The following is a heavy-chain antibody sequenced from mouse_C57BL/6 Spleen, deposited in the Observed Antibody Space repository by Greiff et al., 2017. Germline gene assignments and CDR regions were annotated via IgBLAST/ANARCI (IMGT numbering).Heavy chain of an antibody. CDR2: IYPRSGNT. CDR3: ARSRDSNYAFDY. V-gene: IGHV1-81*01. CDR1: GYTFTSYG. D-gene: IGHD2-5*01. J-gene: IGHJ2*01. Sequence: VKLMESGAELARPGASVKLSCKASGYTFTSYGISWVKQRTGQGLEWIGEIYPRSGNTYYNEKFKGKATLTADKSSSTAYMELRSLTSEDSAVYFCARSRDSNYAFDYWGQGTTLTVSS.